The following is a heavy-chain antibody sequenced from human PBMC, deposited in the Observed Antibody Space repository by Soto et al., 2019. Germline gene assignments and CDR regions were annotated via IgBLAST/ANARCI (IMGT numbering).Heavy chain of an antibody. CDR1: EFTFSSYA. CDR2: ISGSGGST. J-gene: IGHJ4*02. Sequence: GGSLRLSCAASEFTFSSYAMSWVRQAPGKGLEWVSAISGSGGSTYYADPVKGRFTISRDNSKNTLYLQMNSLRAEDTAVYYCAKGVHGFYVHWGQGTLVTVSS. D-gene: IGHD3-3*01. CDR3: AKGVHGFYVH. V-gene: IGHV3-23*01.